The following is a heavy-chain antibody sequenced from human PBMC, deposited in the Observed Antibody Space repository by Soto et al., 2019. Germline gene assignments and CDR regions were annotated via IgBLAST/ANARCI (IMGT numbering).Heavy chain of an antibody. Sequence: SETLSLTCTVSGGSISSYYWSWIRRPPGKGLEWIGYIYYSGSTNYNPSLKSRVTISVDASKNQFSLKLSSVTAADTAVYYCASAPYYSGPATLFDYWGQGTLVTVSS. CDR3: ASAPYYSGPATLFDY. CDR2: IYYSGST. D-gene: IGHD3-10*01. V-gene: IGHV4-59*01. J-gene: IGHJ4*02. CDR1: GGSISSYY.